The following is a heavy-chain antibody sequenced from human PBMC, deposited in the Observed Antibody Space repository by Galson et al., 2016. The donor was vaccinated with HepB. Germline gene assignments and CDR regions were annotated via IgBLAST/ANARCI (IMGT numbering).Heavy chain of an antibody. CDR1: GFSFKDNW. J-gene: IGHJ4*02. D-gene: IGHD6-19*01. CDR2: IKGDGSYI. Sequence: SLRLSCATSGFSFKDNWMHWVRQAPGKGLVWVSRIKGDGSYIYYADSVKGRFTISRDNAKNTLSLQMNSLRAEDTAIYYCAKSPWLGFDYWGQGTLVTVSS. CDR3: AKSPWLGFDY. V-gene: IGHV3-74*01.